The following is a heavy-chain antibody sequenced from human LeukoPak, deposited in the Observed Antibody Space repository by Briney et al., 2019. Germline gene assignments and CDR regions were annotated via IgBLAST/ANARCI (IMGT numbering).Heavy chain of an antibody. CDR1: GFTFSSYA. J-gene: IGHJ1*01. CDR3: ARPRLDYYELPRGFQH. CDR2: ISYDGSNK. Sequence: PGGSLRLSCAASGFTFSSYAMHWVRQAPGKGLEWVAVISYDGSNKYYADSVKGRFTISRDNSKNTLYLQMNSLRAEDTAVYYCARPRLDYYELPRGFQHWGQGTLVTVSS. V-gene: IGHV3-30-3*01. D-gene: IGHD3-22*01.